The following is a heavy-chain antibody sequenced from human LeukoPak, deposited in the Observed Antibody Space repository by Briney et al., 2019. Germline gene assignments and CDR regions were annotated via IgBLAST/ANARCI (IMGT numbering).Heavy chain of an antibody. CDR1: GYTFTSYD. CDR3: ARGGPLIVATRTNFDY. Sequence: GASVKVSCKASGYTFTSYDINWVRQATGQGLEWMGWMNPNSGNTGYAQKFQGRVTMTRNTSISTAYMELSSLRSEDTAVYYCARGGPLIVATRTNFDYWGQGTLVTVSS. CDR2: MNPNSGNT. V-gene: IGHV1-8*01. J-gene: IGHJ4*02. D-gene: IGHD5-12*01.